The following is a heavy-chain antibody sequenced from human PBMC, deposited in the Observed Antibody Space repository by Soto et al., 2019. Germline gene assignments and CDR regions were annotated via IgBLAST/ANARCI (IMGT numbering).Heavy chain of an antibody. CDR2: ISYDGSNK. V-gene: IGHV3-30-3*01. CDR3: ARDLNYDSGGCIP. D-gene: IGHD3-22*01. CDR1: GFTFSSYA. J-gene: IGHJ5*02. Sequence: QVQLVESGGGVVQPGRSLRLSCAASGFTFSSYAMHWVRQAPGKGLEWVAVISYDGSNKYYADSVKGRFTISRDNSKNTLYLKMNSLRAEDTAVYYCARDLNYDSGGCIPWGQGTLVTVSS.